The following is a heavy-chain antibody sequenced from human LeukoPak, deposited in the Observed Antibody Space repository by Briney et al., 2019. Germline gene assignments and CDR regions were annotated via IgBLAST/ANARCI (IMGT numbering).Heavy chain of an antibody. CDR1: GFTFFSYA. V-gene: IGHV3-30*04. D-gene: IGHD1-26*01. J-gene: IGHJ6*03. CDR2: ISYGGSNI. Sequence: GGSLRLSCAASGFTFFSYAMHWVRQAPGKGLEWVAVISYGGSNIYYADSVKGRFTISRDNSKNMLFLQMNSLRAEDTAVYYCARSGVTDYYYYYMDVWGKGTTVTVSS. CDR3: ARSGVTDYYYYYMDV.